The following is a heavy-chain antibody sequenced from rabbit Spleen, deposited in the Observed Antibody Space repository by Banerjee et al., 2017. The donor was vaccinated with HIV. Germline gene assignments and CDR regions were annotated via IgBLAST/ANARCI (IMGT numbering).Heavy chain of an antibody. J-gene: IGHJ4*01. CDR2: IYTGSDTT. D-gene: IGHD2-1*01. Sequence: QELVESGGGLVQPGESLTVSCKASGFDFRRYYLSWVRQAPGKGLEWIGCIYTGSDTTWYASWAKGRFTISKTSSTTVTLEMTSLTVADTATYFCARGSATMTMVITGYYLNLWGQGTLVTVS. V-gene: IGHV1S40*01. CDR3: ARGSATMTMVITGYYLNL. CDR1: GFDFRRYY.